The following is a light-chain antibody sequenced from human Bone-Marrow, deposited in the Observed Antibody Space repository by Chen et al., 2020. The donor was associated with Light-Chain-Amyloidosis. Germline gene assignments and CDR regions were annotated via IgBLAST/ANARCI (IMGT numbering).Light chain of an antibody. CDR2: DDS. CDR3: QVWDRSSDHPV. CDR1: NIGSTS. J-gene: IGLJ3*02. V-gene: IGLV3-21*02. Sequence: SYVLTQPSSVSVAPGQTATIACGGNNIGSTSVHWYQQTPGQAPLLVVYDDSDRPSGIPERLSGSNSGNTDTLTISRVEAGDEADYYCQVWDRSSDHPVFGGGTKLTVL.